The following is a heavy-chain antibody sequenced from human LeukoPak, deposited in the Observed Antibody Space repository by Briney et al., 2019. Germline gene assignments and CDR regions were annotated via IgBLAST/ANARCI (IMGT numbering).Heavy chain of an antibody. J-gene: IGHJ3*02. V-gene: IGHV1-2*02. CDR1: GYTFTGYY. D-gene: IGHD3-10*01. Sequence: PGASVKVSCKASGYTFTGYYMHWVRQAPGQGLEWMGWINPNSGGTNYAQKFQGRVTMTRDKSIRTAYMELSRLTSDDTAVYYCARNIWFGESADAFDIWGQGTMVTVSS. CDR2: INPNSGGT. CDR3: ARNIWFGESADAFDI.